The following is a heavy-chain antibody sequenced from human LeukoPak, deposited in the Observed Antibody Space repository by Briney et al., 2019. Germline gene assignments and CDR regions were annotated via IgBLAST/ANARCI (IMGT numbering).Heavy chain of an antibody. CDR3: ATDSAKSHNGEFDY. Sequence: ASVKVSCKVSGYTLTELSMHWVRQAPGKGLEWMGGFDPEDGETIYAQKFQGRVTMTEDTSTDTAYMELSSLRSEDTAVYYCATDSAKSHNGEFDYWGQGTLVTVSS. V-gene: IGHV1-24*01. CDR1: GYTLTELS. CDR2: FDPEDGET. D-gene: IGHD1-1*01. J-gene: IGHJ4*02.